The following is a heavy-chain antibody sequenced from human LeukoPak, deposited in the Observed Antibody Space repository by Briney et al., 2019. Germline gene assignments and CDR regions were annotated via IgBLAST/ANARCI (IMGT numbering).Heavy chain of an antibody. CDR2: IIPIFGTA. D-gene: IGHD3-9*01. V-gene: IGHV1-69*13. CDR1: GGTSSSYA. CDR3: ARDRFKGVLRYFDWLPRDY. J-gene: IGHJ4*02. Sequence: SVKVSCKASGGTSSSYAISWVRQAPGQGLEWMGGIIPIFGTANYAQKFQGRVTITADESTSTAYMELSSLRSEDTAVYYCARDRFKGVLRYFDWLPRDYWGQGTLVTVSS.